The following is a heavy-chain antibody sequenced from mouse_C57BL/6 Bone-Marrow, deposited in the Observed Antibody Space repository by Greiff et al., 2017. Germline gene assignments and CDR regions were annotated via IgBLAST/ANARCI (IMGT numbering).Heavy chain of an antibody. V-gene: IGHV1-63*01. CDR1: GYTFTNYW. D-gene: IGHD1-1*01. Sequence: VQLQQSGAELVRPGTSVKLSCKASGYTFTNYWIGWAKQRPGHGLEWIGDIYPGGGYTTYNEKFKGKATLTADKSSSKAYMQFSSLTSEDSAIYYCARYKVVARFDYWGQGTTLTVSS. CDR2: IYPGGGYT. CDR3: ARYKVVARFDY. J-gene: IGHJ2*01.